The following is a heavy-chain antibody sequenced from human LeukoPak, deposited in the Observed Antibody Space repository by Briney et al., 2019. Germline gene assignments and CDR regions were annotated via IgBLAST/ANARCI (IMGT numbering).Heavy chain of an antibody. CDR3: ARGYGPDY. V-gene: IGHV5-51*01. J-gene: IGHJ4*02. Sequence: GESLKTSFKGSGSRFTSYWIGWVRPMPGKGLEGMGIIYPGESDTRYSPSFQGQVTISADKSISTAYLQWSSLKASDTAMYYCARGYGPDYWGQGTLVTVSS. CDR2: IYPGESDT. D-gene: IGHD5-12*01. CDR1: GSRFTSYW.